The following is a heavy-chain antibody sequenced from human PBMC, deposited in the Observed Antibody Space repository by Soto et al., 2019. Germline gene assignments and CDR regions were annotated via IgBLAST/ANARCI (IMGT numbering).Heavy chain of an antibody. Sequence: PGGSLRLSCAASGFTFSGYSVNWVRQAPGKGLEWVAVISYDGSNKYYADSVKGRFTISRDNSKNTMYLQMNSLSAEDTAVYHCARDQVKGTMTILWGQGTLVTVSS. J-gene: IGHJ4*02. V-gene: IGHV3-30*03. CDR2: ISYDGSNK. CDR3: ARDQVKGTMTIL. D-gene: IGHD4-17*01. CDR1: GFTFSGYS.